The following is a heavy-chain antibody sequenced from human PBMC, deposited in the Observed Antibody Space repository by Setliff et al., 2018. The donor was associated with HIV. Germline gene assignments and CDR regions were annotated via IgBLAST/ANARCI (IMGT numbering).Heavy chain of an antibody. CDR3: ARGDGYRGNDAYYDTGLDV. D-gene: IGHD5-12*01. J-gene: IGHJ6*02. Sequence: PSETLSLTCEVSGVSISNYYWSWIRQTPGKGLEWIGYIYNSGYSNSKPSLKSRVTISLDTSKNHFSLKLSSVTAADTAVYYSARGDGYRGNDAYYDTGLDVWGQGITVTVSS. V-gene: IGHV4-59*01. CDR2: IYNSGYS. CDR1: GVSISNYY.